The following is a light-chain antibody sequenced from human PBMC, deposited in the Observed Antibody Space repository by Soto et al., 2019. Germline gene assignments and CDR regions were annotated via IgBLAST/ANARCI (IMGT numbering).Light chain of an antibody. Sequence: QSVLAQPASVSGSPGHSITFSCTGTSSDVGSYDYVSWHQQHPGKAPKLIIYDVNNRPSGVPSRLSGSKSGNTASLIISGLQTEDEADYYCCAYSTSGTHVFGTGTKVTVL. CDR3: CAYSTSGTHV. CDR1: SSDVGSYDY. V-gene: IGLV2-14*03. J-gene: IGLJ1*01. CDR2: DVN.